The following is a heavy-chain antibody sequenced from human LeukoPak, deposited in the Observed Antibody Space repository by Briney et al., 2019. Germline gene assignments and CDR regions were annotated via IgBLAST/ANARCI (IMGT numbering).Heavy chain of an antibody. D-gene: IGHD2-2*01. J-gene: IGHJ4*02. CDR2: ISDSGGRT. Sequence: QSGGSLRLSCAVSGITLSNYGMSWVRQAPGKGLEWVAGISDSGGRTNYADSVKGRFTISRDNAKNSLYLQMNSLRAEDTAVYYCVRGETDIVVAPSDSWGQGTLVTVSS. CDR3: VRGETDIVVAPSDS. CDR1: GITLSNYG. V-gene: IGHV3-23*01.